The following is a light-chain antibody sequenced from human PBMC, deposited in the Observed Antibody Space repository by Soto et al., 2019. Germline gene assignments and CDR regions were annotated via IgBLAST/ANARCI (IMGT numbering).Light chain of an antibody. CDR2: RNH. CDR3: QSYDTSVSGARV. V-gene: IGLV1-40*01. Sequence: QSVLTQPPSVSGAPGQRVTISCTGSRSNIGAGYDVHWYQQIPGTAPKLLIYRNHDRPSGVPDRFSGSKSGTSASLAITGLQAVDEADYYCQSYDTSVSGARVFGGGTKVTVL. CDR1: RSNIGAGYD. J-gene: IGLJ3*02.